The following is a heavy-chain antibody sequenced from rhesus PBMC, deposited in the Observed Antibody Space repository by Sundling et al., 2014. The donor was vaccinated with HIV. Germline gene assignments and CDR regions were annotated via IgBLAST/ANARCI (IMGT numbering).Heavy chain of an antibody. V-gene: IGHV3S42*01. Sequence: EVQLVESGGGLAKPGGSLRLSCAASGFTFSSYYMYWVRQAPGKGLEWVSAINTGGGSTYYADSVKGRFTISRDNSKNTLSLQMNSLRAEDTAVYYCAKAPLYSGYTFDYWGQGVLVTVSS. CDR1: GFTFSSYY. J-gene: IGHJ4*01. D-gene: IGHD5-24*01. CDR3: AKAPLYSGYTFDY. CDR2: INTGGGST.